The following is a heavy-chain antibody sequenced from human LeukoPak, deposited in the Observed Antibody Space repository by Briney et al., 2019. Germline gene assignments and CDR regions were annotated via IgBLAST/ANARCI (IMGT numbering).Heavy chain of an antibody. V-gene: IGHV3-21*01. CDR3: ARGVTGYSSSWYWDVGFDY. J-gene: IGHJ4*02. D-gene: IGHD6-13*01. Sequence: PGGSLRLSCAASGFTFSSYSMNWVRQAPGKGLEWVSSISSSSSYIYYADSVKGRFTISRDNAKSSLYLQMNSLRAEDTAVYYCARGVTGYSSSWYWDVGFDYWGQGTLVTVSS. CDR1: GFTFSSYS. CDR2: ISSSSSYI.